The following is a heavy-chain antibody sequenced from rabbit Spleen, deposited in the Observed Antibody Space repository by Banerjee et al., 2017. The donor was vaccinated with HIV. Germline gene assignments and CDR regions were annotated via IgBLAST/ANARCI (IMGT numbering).Heavy chain of an antibody. CDR2: INMVTGKS. V-gene: IGHV1S45*01. CDR3: ARDTGSSFSSYGMDL. Sequence: QEQLEVSGGGLVKSEGSLTLTCKATGVPFNDKDVMCWVRQAPGKGLEWITCINMVTGKSVYANWAKGRFIMSRTSSTKVTLQMTSLTAADTATYFCARDTGSSFSSYGMDLWGQGTLFTVS. D-gene: IGHD8-1*01. CDR1: GVPFNDKDV. J-gene: IGHJ6*01.